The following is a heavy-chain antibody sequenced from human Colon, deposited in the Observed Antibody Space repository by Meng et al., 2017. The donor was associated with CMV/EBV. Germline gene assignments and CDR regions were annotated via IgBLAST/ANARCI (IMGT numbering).Heavy chain of an antibody. J-gene: IGHJ4*02. CDR1: GYNFDICG. CDR2: VSAENGNT. Sequence: KASGYNFDICGVTWVRQAPGQGLEWMGWVSAENGNTNYAQKFQGRVTVTTDTSTKTAYMELRSLRSDDSAVYYCARAGAAVTTHFDMWGQGTLVTVSS. V-gene: IGHV1-18*01. D-gene: IGHD4-17*01. CDR3: ARAGAAVTTHFDM.